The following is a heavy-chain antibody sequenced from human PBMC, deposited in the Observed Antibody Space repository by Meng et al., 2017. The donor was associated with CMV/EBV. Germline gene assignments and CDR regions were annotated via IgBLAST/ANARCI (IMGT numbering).Heavy chain of an antibody. CDR2: ITPNSSYI. Sequence: GESLKISCAASEFTFSSYTMSWVRQAPGKGLEWVSSITPNSSYILYADSMKGRATISRDNAKDSLYLQMNSLRAEDTAVYYCARIGLYPGRMYQLNAFDIWGQGTMVTVSS. J-gene: IGHJ3*02. CDR3: ARIGLYPGRMYQLNAFDI. V-gene: IGHV3-21*06. CDR1: EFTFSSYT. D-gene: IGHD2-2*01.